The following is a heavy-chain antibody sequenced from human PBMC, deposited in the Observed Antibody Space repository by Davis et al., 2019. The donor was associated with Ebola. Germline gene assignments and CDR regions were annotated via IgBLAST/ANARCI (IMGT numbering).Heavy chain of an antibody. CDR1: NGSLTDHY. Sequence: MPGGSLRLSCDVYNGSLTDHYWSWIRQTPGKGLEWIGQINHKRTINYNPSLRSRVTISIDMSKNQFSLRLSSVTAADTAVYYCARTGYSSLEVPYYFDYWGQGTLVTVSS. V-gene: IGHV4-34*01. CDR2: INHKRTI. CDR3: ARTGYSSLEVPYYFDY. D-gene: IGHD5-24*01. J-gene: IGHJ4*02.